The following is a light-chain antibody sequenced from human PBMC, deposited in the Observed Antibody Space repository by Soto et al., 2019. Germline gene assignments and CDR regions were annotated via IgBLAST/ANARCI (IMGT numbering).Light chain of an antibody. CDR3: QQRSNWIT. J-gene: IGKJ5*01. V-gene: IGKV3-11*01. CDR2: DAS. CDR1: QSVSSY. Sequence: EILLTQSPATLSLSPGERATLSCRASQSVSSYLAWYQQKPGQAPRLLIYDASNRATGIPARFSGSGSGTDFTLTIRSLEPEDFAVYDCQQRSNWITFGQGTRLEIK.